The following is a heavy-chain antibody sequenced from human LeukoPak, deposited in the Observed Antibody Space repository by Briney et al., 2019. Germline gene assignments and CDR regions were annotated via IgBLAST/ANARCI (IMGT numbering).Heavy chain of an antibody. D-gene: IGHD5-24*01. CDR3: AREGDGYNFDY. Sequence: PGGSLRLSCAASGVTFSIYAMDGGREAPGRGLEWGSVISYDGSNKYYADSVKGRFTISRDNSKNTLYLQITSTRAEDTAVYYCAREGDGYNFDYWGQGTLVTVSS. V-gene: IGHV3-30-3*01. CDR2: ISYDGSNK. J-gene: IGHJ4*02. CDR1: GVTFSIYA.